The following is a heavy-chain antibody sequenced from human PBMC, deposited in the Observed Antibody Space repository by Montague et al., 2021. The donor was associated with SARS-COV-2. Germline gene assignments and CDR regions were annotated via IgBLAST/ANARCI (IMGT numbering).Heavy chain of an antibody. D-gene: IGHD1-26*01. Sequence: SLRLSCAVSGFIFSSYAMHWVRQTPGKGLEWVAVISYDGSNEYYADSVKGRFTIPRDNSKNTLYLQMNSLRTEDTAVYYCARGYSGNYYSAFDIWGQGTMVTVSS. J-gene: IGHJ3*02. CDR3: ARGYSGNYYSAFDI. CDR1: GFIFSSYA. CDR2: ISYDGSNE. V-gene: IGHV3-30-3*01.